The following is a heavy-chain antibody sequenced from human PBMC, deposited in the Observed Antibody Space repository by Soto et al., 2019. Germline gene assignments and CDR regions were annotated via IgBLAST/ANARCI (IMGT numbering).Heavy chain of an antibody. J-gene: IGHJ4*02. CDR1: GGSVSSYC. CDR3: ARERYEGRIDY. V-gene: IGHV4-59*02. Sequence: TLSLTCTVSGGSVSSYCWGWIRQPPGGGLEWLAYIYYSGSTTYNPSLKSRLTMSVDTSKNQFSLNLRSVTAADTAVYYCARERYEGRIDYWGRGTLVTVSS. CDR2: IYYSGST. D-gene: IGHD2-2*01.